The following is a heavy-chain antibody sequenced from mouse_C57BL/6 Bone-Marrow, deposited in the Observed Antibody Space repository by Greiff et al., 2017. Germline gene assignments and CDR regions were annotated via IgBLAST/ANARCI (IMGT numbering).Heavy chain of an antibody. CDR1: GYTFTSYW. Sequence: QVQLQQPGAELVMPGASVKLSCKASGYTFTSYWMHWVKQRPGQGLEWIGEIDPADSYTNYNQKFTGKSTLTVDKSSSTAYMQLSSLTSEDSAVYYCAREGMLSAWFAYGGQGTLVTVSA. J-gene: IGHJ3*01. CDR3: AREGMLSAWFAY. V-gene: IGHV1-69*01. D-gene: IGHD3-2*02. CDR2: IDPADSYT.